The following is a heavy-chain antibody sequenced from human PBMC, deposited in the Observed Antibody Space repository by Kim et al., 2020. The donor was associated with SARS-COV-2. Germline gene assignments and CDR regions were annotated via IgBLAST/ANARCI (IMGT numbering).Heavy chain of an antibody. CDR3: AREVEYSGSYLGYYYYYGMDV. V-gene: IGHV6-1*01. CDR2: TYYRSKWYN. Sequence: SQTLSLTCAISGDSVSSNSAAWNWIRQSPSRGLEWLGRTYYRSKWYNDYAVSVKSRITINPDTSKNQFSLQLNSVTPEDTAVYYCAREVEYSGSYLGYYYYYGMDVGGQGTTVTVSS. D-gene: IGHD1-26*01. CDR1: GDSVSSNSAA. J-gene: IGHJ6*02.